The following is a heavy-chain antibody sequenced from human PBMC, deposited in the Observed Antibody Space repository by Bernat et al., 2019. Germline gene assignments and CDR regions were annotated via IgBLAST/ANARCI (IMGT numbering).Heavy chain of an antibody. D-gene: IGHD3-22*01. CDR2: IKQDGSEK. V-gene: IGHV3-7*04. J-gene: IGHJ1*01. CDR1: GFTFSKEW. Sequence: EVQLVESGGGLVQPGGSLRLSCAASGFTFSKEWMSWVRQAPGKGLEWVANIKQDGSEKYYVDSVKGRFTISRDNAKNSLYLQLNSLRAEDTAVYYCARAYYYDRSGYYPAHWGQGTLVTVSS. CDR3: ARAYYYDRSGYYPAH.